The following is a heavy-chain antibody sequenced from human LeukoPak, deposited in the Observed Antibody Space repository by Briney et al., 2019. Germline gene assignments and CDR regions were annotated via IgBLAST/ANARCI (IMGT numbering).Heavy chain of an antibody. CDR1: GFSLSTSGVG. J-gene: IGHJ4*02. D-gene: IGHD5-24*01. CDR3: AHIPPGRSEMATIPLFDY. Sequence: SGPTLVKPTQTPTLTCTFSGFSLSTSGVGVGWIRQPPGKALEWLALIYWDDDNRYSPSLKSRLTIPKDTYKHQVVITITNIDPVDPATYYCAHIPPGRSEMATIPLFDYWGQGTLVTVSS. V-gene: IGHV2-5*02. CDR2: IYWDDDN.